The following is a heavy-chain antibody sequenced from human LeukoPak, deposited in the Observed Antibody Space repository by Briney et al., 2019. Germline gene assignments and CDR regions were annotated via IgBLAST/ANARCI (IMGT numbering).Heavy chain of an antibody. D-gene: IGHD6-13*01. J-gene: IGHJ6*02. CDR2: ISYDGSNK. CDR3: AKQRFIAAAGTPLYYYGMDV. V-gene: IGHV3-30*18. Sequence: GGSLRLSCAASGFTFSSYGMHWVRQAPGKGLEWVAVISYDGSNKYYADSVKGRFTISRDNSKNTLYLQMNSLRAEDTAVYYCAKQRFIAAAGTPLYYYGMDVWGQGTTVTVSS. CDR1: GFTFSSYG.